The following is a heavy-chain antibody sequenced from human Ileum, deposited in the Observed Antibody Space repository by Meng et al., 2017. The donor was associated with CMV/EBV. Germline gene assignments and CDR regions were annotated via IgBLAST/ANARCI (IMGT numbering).Heavy chain of an antibody. CDR2: IYYSVST. CDR1: GGSVSSGSYY. V-gene: IGHV4-61*01. J-gene: IGHJ6*02. Sequence: SETLSLTCTVSGGSVSSGSYYWSWIRQPPGKGLEWIGYIYYSVSTNYNPSLKSRVTISVDTSKNQFSLKLSSVTAADTAGYYCARGAVVVVAAMDYYYYGMDVWGQGTTVTVSS. D-gene: IGHD2-15*01. CDR3: ARGAVVVVAAMDYYYYGMDV.